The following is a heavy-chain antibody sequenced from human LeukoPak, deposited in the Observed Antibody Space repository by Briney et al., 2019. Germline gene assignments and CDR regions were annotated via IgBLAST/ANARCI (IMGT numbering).Heavy chain of an antibody. CDR1: GYIFINYW. CDR3: ARGPHLRTYDTSSPTAFDF. CDR2: INPSGGNT. Sequence: GASVKVSCKASGYIFINYWMYWVRQAPGQGLEWMGLINPSGGNTNFAQNFQGRVSMTRDMSTTTVYMELSRLTSEDTAVDYCARGPHLRTYDTSSPTAFDFWGQGTMVTVSS. J-gene: IGHJ3*01. V-gene: IGHV1-46*01. D-gene: IGHD3-22*01.